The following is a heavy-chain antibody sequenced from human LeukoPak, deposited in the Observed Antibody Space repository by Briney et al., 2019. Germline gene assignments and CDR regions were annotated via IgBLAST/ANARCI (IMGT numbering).Heavy chain of an antibody. J-gene: IGHJ3*02. CDR1: GGSISSSNYY. D-gene: IGHD3-3*01. Sequence: PSETLSLTCTVFGGSISSSNYYWGWIRQPPGKGLEWIGSINYGGITYSNPSLKSRLTISVDTSKNQFSLKLGSVTAADTAVYYCARDTLESDAFDIWGQGTMVTVSS. CDR3: ARDTLESDAFDI. CDR2: INYGGIT. V-gene: IGHV4-39*07.